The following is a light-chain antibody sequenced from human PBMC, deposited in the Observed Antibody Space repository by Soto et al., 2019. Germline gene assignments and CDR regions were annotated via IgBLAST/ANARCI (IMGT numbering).Light chain of an antibody. CDR2: DVS. V-gene: IGKV3-11*01. J-gene: IGKJ4*01. CDR1: QSVSRY. CDR3: QQRTNWPRA. Sequence: EIVLTQSPATLSLSPGERATLSCRASQSVSRYLGWYQQKPGQAPRLLIYDVSNRATGIPARFRGSGSGTDFTLTISSLEPEDSAVYYCQQRTNWPRAFGGGTKVEIK.